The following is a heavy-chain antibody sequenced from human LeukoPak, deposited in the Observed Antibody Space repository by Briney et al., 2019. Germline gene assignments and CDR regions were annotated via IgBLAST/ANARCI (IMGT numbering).Heavy chain of an antibody. Sequence: PSETLSLTCTVSGGFVSSSSYYWSWIRQPLGKGLEWIGYIFYSGSTNYNPSLQSRVTISLDTSKNQFSLNVSSVTAADTAVYYCAPDGGRGSGWSTIDYWGRGTLVTVSS. CDR1: GGFVSSSSYY. J-gene: IGHJ4*02. CDR2: IFYSGST. D-gene: IGHD6-19*01. CDR3: APDGGRGSGWSTIDY. V-gene: IGHV4-61*01.